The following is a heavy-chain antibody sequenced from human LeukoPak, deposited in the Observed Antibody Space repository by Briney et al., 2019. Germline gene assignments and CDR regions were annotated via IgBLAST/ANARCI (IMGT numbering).Heavy chain of an antibody. Sequence: PGGSLRLSCAASGFTFSSYAMHWVRQAPGKGLEWVAVISYDGSNKYYADYVKGRFTTSRDNSKNTLYLQMNSLRAEDTAVYYCARDRIVVVVAATGSIVVYYYGMDVWGQGTTVTVSS. J-gene: IGHJ6*02. CDR2: ISYDGSNK. CDR3: ARDRIVVVVAATGSIVVYYYGMDV. D-gene: IGHD2-15*01. V-gene: IGHV3-30*04. CDR1: GFTFSSYA.